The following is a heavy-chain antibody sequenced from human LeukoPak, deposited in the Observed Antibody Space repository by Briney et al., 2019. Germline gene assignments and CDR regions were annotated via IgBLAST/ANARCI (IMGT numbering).Heavy chain of an antibody. CDR1: GGTFSSYA. CDR2: IIPIFGAA. J-gene: IGHJ4*02. V-gene: IGHV1-69*13. Sequence: SVKVSCKASGGTFSSYAISWVRQAPGQGLELMGGIIPIFGAANYAQKFQGRVTITADESTSTAYMELSSLRSEDTAVYYCARVVIIRGYHDYWGQGTLVTVSS. CDR3: ARVVIIRGYHDY. D-gene: IGHD3-3*01.